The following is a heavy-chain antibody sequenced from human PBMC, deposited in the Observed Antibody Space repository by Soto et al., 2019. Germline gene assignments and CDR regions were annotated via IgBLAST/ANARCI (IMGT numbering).Heavy chain of an antibody. CDR3: ATSIAVAGDDAFDI. CDR2: IWYDGSNK. V-gene: IGHV3-33*01. Sequence: QVQLVESGGGVVQPGRSLRLSCAASGFTFSSYCMHWVRQAPGKGLEWVAVIWYDGSNKYYADSVKGRFTISRDNSKNTLYLQMNSLRAEDTAVYYCATSIAVAGDDAFDIWGQVTMVTVS. J-gene: IGHJ3*02. CDR1: GFTFSSYC. D-gene: IGHD6-19*01.